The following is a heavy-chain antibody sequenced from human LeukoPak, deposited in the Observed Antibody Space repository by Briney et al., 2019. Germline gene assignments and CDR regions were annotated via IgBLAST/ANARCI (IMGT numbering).Heavy chain of an antibody. J-gene: IGHJ4*02. V-gene: IGHV3-21*01. CDR3: AGDLDAGFDY. CDR1: GFTFSNYA. CDR2: ISSSSSYI. Sequence: GGSLRLSCAASGFTFSNYAMNWVRQAPGKGLEWVSSISSSSSYIYYADSVKGRFTISRDNAKNSLYLQMNSLRAEDTAVYYCAGDLDAGFDYWGQGTLVTVSS. D-gene: IGHD3/OR15-3a*01.